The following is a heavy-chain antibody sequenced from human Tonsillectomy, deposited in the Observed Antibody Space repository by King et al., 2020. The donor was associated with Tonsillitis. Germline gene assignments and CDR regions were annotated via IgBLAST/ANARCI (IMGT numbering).Heavy chain of an antibody. CDR3: ARDPDSSGYLY. D-gene: IGHD3-22*01. CDR1: GFTFSSYG. V-gene: IGHV3-33*08. CDR2: IWYDGSNK. Sequence: QVQLVESGGGVVQPGRSLRLSCAASGFTFSSYGMHWVRQAPGKGLEWVAFIWYDGSNKYYADSVKGRFTISRDNSKNTLYLQMNSLRAEDTAVYYCARDPDSSGYLYWGQGTLVTVSS. J-gene: IGHJ4*02.